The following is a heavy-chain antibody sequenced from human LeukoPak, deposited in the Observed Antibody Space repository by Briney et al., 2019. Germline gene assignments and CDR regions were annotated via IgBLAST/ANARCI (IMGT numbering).Heavy chain of an antibody. CDR3: ARPQLLGQQLADFDY. CDR2: INPNGGGS. D-gene: IGHD6-13*01. J-gene: IGHJ4*02. Sequence: ASVKVSCKASGYTFTSYYLRWVRQAPGQGLEWMGIINPNGGGSSHAQKFEGRVTMTRDASTSTVYMELSTLRSEDTAVYYCARPQLLGQQLADFDYWGQGTLVTVSS. CDR1: GYTFTSYY. V-gene: IGHV1-46*01.